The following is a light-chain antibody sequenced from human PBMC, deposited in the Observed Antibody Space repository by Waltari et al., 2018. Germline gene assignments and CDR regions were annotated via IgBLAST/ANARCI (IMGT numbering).Light chain of an antibody. CDR3: YSATDNNR. J-gene: IGLJ2*01. CDR1: VLAVKH. Sequence: SYELTQPSSVSVSPGQTARIPCSGDVLAVKHVRWFQQKPGQAPVLVIYKASERPSGIPERFSGSSSGTTVTLTISGAQVEDDGDYYCYSATDNNRFGGGTKLTVL. V-gene: IGLV3-27*01. CDR2: KAS.